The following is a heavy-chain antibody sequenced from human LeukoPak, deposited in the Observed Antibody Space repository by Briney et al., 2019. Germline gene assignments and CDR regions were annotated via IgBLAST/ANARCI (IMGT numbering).Heavy chain of an antibody. J-gene: IGHJ5*02. V-gene: IGHV3-11*05. CDR2: ISSSSSYT. Sequence: GGSLRLSCAASGFTFSDYYMSWIRQAPGKGLEWVSYISSSSSYTNYADSVKGRFTISRDNSQNTLYLQMNSLRAEDTAVYYCARVVTANTNWFDPWGQGTLVTVSS. D-gene: IGHD2-21*02. CDR1: GFTFSDYY. CDR3: ARVVTANTNWFDP.